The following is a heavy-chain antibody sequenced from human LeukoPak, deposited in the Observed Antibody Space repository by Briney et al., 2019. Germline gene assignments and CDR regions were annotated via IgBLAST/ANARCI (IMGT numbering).Heavy chain of an antibody. CDR2: INPSGGST. Sequence: ASEEVSCKASGYTFTNYYMHWVRQAPGQGLEWMGIINPSGGSTTYAQKFQGRVTMTRDTSTSTVYMELSSLRSEDAAVYYCARDLSENKYGHFDYWGQGTLVTVSS. D-gene: IGHD2/OR15-2a*01. J-gene: IGHJ4*02. V-gene: IGHV1-46*01. CDR1: GYTFTNYY. CDR3: ARDLSENKYGHFDY.